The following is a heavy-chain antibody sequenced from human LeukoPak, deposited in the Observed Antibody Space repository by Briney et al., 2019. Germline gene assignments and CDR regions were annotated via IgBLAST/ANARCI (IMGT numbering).Heavy chain of an antibody. Sequence: PGGSLRLSCAASGFTVSSNEMSWVRQAPGKGLEWVSSISSSSSYIYYADSVKGRFTISRDNAKNSLYLQMNSLRAEDTAVYYCARDQDSYGQDYYDSSGYYRWGQGTLVTVSS. CDR2: ISSSSSYI. CDR1: GFTVSSNE. V-gene: IGHV3-21*01. D-gene: IGHD3-22*01. CDR3: ARDQDSYGQDYYDSSGYYR. J-gene: IGHJ4*02.